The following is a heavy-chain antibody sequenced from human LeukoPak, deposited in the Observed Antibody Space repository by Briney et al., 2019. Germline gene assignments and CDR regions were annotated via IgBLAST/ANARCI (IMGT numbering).Heavy chain of an antibody. CDR2: INPNSGGT. V-gene: IGHV1-2*02. J-gene: IGHJ3*02. CDR1: GYTFTGYY. D-gene: IGHD3-10*01. Sequence: ASVKVSCKASGYTFTGYYMHWVRQAPGQGLEWMGWINPNSGGTNYAQKFQGRVTMTRDTSISTAYMELSRLRSDDTAVYYCARDQWFGENDAFDIWGQGTMVTVSS. CDR3: ARDQWFGENDAFDI.